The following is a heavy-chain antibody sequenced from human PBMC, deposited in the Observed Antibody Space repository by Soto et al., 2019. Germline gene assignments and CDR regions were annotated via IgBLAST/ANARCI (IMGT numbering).Heavy chain of an antibody. D-gene: IGHD6-19*01. J-gene: IGHJ4*02. V-gene: IGHV3-23*01. Sequence: EVQLLESGGGLVQPGGSLRLSCAASGFTFSSYAMNWVRQAPGEGLEWVSGISSSGGSTYYADSVKGRFTISRDNSKNPLYLEMNSLRAEDTAVYYCTKAFEQWLSLCDCWGQGTLITVSS. CDR2: ISSSGGST. CDR1: GFTFSSYA. CDR3: TKAFEQWLSLCDC.